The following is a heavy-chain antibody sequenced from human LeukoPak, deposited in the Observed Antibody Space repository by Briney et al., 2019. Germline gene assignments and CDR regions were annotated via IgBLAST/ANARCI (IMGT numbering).Heavy chain of an antibody. CDR3: VDLPGY. D-gene: IGHD5/OR15-5a*01. Sequence: KSSETLSLTCTVSGGSISSYYWSWIRQPPGKGLEWIGEINHSGSTNYNPSLKSRVTISVDTSKNQFSLRLSSVTAADTAVYYCVDLPGYWGQGTLVTVSS. CDR1: GGSISSYY. V-gene: IGHV4-34*01. CDR2: INHSGST. J-gene: IGHJ4*02.